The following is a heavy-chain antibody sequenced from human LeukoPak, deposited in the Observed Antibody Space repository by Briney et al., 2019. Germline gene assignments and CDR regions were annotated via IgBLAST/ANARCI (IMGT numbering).Heavy chain of an antibody. Sequence: ASVKVSCKASGYTFRNYGLSWVRQAPGQGLEWMGWINPNSGGTNYAQKFQGRVTMTRDTSISTAYMELSRLRSDDTAVYYCARERTGSPSFDYWGQGTLVTVSS. CDR1: GYTFRNYG. J-gene: IGHJ4*02. CDR3: ARERTGSPSFDY. V-gene: IGHV1-2*02. D-gene: IGHD3-10*01. CDR2: INPNSGGT.